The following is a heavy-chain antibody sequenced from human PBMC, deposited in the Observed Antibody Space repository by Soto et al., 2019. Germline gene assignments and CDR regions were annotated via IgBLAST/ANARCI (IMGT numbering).Heavy chain of an antibody. J-gene: IGHJ4*02. CDR1: GGSISSCGYY. V-gene: IGHV4-31*03. Sequence: QVQLQESGPGLVKPSQTLSLTCNVSGGSISSCGYYWSWIRQQPGKGLEWIGYIYYSGSTYYNPSLTSRVTISVYTSKNQFSLKLSSVTAADTAVYYCARDTTVTTGEGFDYWGQVTLVTVAS. CDR2: IYYSGST. D-gene: IGHD4-17*01. CDR3: ARDTTVTTGEGFDY.